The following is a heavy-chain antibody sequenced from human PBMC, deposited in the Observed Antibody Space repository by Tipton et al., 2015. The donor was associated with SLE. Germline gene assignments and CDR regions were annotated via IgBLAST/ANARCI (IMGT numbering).Heavy chain of an antibody. J-gene: IGHJ4*02. CDR2: INFSGST. CDR3: ARHWNGDLTPLWY. CDR1: GYSITTGTYS. V-gene: IGHV4-61*02. Sequence: TLSLTCTVSGYSITTGTYSWTWIRQPAGKGLEWIGRINFSGSTDYSPSLNSRVTISADTSKNQFSLNLRSVTAADTAVYYCARHWNGDLTPLWYWGQGTLVTVSS. D-gene: IGHD4-17*01.